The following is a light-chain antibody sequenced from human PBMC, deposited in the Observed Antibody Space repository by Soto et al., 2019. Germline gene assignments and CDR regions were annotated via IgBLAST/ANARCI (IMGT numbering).Light chain of an antibody. CDR3: QQSYSTPRT. Sequence: DIKMTSSPSYLSASVGDRVTITFRASQSISSYLNWYQQKPGKAPKLLIYAASSLQSGVPSRFSGSGSGTDFTLTISSLQPEDFATYYCQQSYSTPRTFGGGTKVDIK. CDR1: QSISSY. J-gene: IGKJ4*01. V-gene: IGKV1-39*01. CDR2: AAS.